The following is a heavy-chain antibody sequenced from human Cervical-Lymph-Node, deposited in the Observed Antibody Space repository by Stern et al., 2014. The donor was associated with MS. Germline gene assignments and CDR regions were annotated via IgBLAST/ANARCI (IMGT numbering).Heavy chain of an antibody. J-gene: IGHJ4*02. D-gene: IGHD6-19*01. CDR3: ARGLPRIGWGAWYVYSLDH. V-gene: IGHV4-4*02. CDR1: GASISTTNW. Sequence: QVQLQESGPGLVKPSGTLSLTCAVSGASISTTNWWNWVREPPGKGLEWIGAIYHSGTTNYNTSLKIGFTISIATTKNQFPLKLTSVTAADTAVYYCARGLPRIGWGAWYVYSLDHWGQGTQVTVSS. CDR2: IYHSGTT.